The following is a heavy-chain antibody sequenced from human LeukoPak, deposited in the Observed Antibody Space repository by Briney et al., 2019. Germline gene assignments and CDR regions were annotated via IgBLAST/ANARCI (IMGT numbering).Heavy chain of an antibody. CDR1: GFTFSSYS. D-gene: IGHD1-26*01. CDR3: ARATRGATAAYYFDY. CDR2: ISSSSSYI. V-gene: IGHV3-21*01. Sequence: GGSLRLSCAASGFTFSSYSMNWVRQAPGKGLEWVSSISSSSSYIYYADSVKGRFTISRDNAKNSLYLQMNSLRAEDTAVYYCARATRGATAAYYFDYWGQGTLVTVSS. J-gene: IGHJ4*02.